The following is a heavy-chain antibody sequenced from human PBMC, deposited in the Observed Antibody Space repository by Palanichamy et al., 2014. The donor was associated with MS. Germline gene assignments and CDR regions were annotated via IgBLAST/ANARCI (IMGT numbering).Heavy chain of an antibody. V-gene: IGHV3-23*01. J-gene: IGHJ4*02. Sequence: EVQLLESGGGLVQPGGSLRPSCAASGFTFSSYAMSWVRQAPGKGLEWVSAISGSGGSTYYADSVKGRFTISRDNSKNTLFLQMNNLRAEDTAIYYCAKVVVTTTRYFDYWGQGTLVTVSS. CDR2: ISGSGGST. CDR3: AKVVVTTTRYFDY. D-gene: IGHD2-15*01. CDR1: GFTFSSYA.